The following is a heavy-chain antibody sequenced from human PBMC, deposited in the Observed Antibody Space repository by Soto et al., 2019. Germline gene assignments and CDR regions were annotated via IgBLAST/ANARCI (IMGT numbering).Heavy chain of an antibody. V-gene: IGHV1-46*01. CDR2: INPSDGRT. CDR3: ARVSGSYWPFDY. J-gene: IGHJ4*02. D-gene: IGHD1-26*01. CDR1: GYTFTNYY. Sequence: ASVKVSCKASGYTFTNYYIHWVRQAPGQGPEWMGIINPSDGRTTYTQKFQGRITMIRDTSTSTVYMELSSLRSEDTAVYYCARVSGSYWPFDYWGQGTQVTVPS.